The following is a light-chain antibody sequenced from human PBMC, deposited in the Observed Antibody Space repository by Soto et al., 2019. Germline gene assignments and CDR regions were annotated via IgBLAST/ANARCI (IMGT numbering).Light chain of an antibody. V-gene: IGKV1-39*01. CDR1: QSISSY. CDR3: QQSYWIPVA. Sequence: QTQSSLSASVGDRVTITCLASQSISSYLNWYQQKPGKAPKRLIYAASSLQSGVPSMFSGSGSGTDFTLTISRLQAGDFATDYCQQSYWIPVAFGQGTKVDIK. J-gene: IGKJ1*01. CDR2: AAS.